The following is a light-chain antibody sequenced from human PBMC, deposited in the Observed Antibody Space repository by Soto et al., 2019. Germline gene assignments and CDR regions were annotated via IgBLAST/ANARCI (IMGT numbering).Light chain of an antibody. Sequence: QSALTQPASVSVSPGQSITISCTGSGSDVGGYNPVSWYQHHPGKVPKLVIFEAYKRPSGVSDRFSGSKSGNTASLTISGLQAEDEADYYCLSYAGTDTWIFGGGTKVTVL. CDR2: EAY. CDR1: GSDVGGYNP. CDR3: LSYAGTDTWI. J-gene: IGLJ2*01. V-gene: IGLV2-23*01.